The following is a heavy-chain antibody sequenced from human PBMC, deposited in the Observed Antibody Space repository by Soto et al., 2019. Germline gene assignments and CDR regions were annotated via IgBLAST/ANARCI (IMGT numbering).Heavy chain of an antibody. CDR3: ARGRGRRAQARPGSWFDP. CDR1: GGSFSGYY. J-gene: IGHJ5*02. V-gene: IGHV4-34*01. CDR2: INHSGST. Sequence: SETLSLTCAVYGGSFSGYYWSWIRQPPGKGLEWIGEINHSGSTNYNPSLKSRVTISVDTSKNQFSLKLSSVTAADTAVYYCARGRGRRAQARPGSWFDPWGQGTLVTVSS. D-gene: IGHD6-6*01.